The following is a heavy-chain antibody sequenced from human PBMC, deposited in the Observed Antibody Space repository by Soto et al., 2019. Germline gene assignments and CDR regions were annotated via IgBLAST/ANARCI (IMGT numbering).Heavy chain of an antibody. CDR2: IYSSGST. V-gene: IGHV4-4*07. Sequence: SSETLSLTCTVSGGAINSYYWTWIRQPAGKGLEWIGRIYSSGSTKYNPSLQSRVTMSLDTSKNQFSLRLTSVTAADTAVYYCARGQRFSDWFDPWGQGTLVTVS. CDR1: GGAINSYY. CDR3: ARGQRFSDWFDP. D-gene: IGHD3-3*01. J-gene: IGHJ5*02.